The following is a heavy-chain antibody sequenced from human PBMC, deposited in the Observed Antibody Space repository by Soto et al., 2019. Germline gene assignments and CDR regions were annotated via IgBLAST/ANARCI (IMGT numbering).Heavy chain of an antibody. J-gene: IGHJ6*02. Sequence: ASVKVSCTASGYTFTSYDINWVRQATGQGLEWMGWINAYNGNTNYAQKLQGRVTMTTDTSTSTAYMELRSLRSDDTAVYYCARDRGVATFYLDVWGQGTTVTVSS. D-gene: IGHD5-12*01. CDR2: INAYNGNT. CDR1: GYTFTSYD. CDR3: ARDRGVATFYLDV. V-gene: IGHV1-18*01.